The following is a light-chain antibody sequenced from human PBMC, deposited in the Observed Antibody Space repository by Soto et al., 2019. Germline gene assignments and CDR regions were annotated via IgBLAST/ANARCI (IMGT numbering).Light chain of an antibody. J-gene: IGKJ1*01. CDR3: QQYGSSPRT. V-gene: IGKV3-20*01. CDR2: DTS. CDR1: QSVNSGY. Sequence: EIVLMSFPGASSLSQGERATLSCRASQSVNSGYLAWYQHTPGQAPRLLIYDTSTRATGIPDRFSGSGSGTDFTLTISRLEPEDFAVFYCQQYGSSPRTFGQGTKVDI.